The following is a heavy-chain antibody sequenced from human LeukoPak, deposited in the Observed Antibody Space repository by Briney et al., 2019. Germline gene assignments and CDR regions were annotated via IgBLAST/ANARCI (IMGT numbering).Heavy chain of an antibody. V-gene: IGHV3-33*01. CDR3: VRDPSNSGWAFDY. D-gene: IGHD6-19*01. CDR2: IWYNGKNK. Sequence: PGRSLRLSCAASGFTFSTYAMHWVRQAPGKGLEWVAMIWYNGKNKHYADSVKGRFTISRDNSKNTLDLQMSSLRADDTAVYYCVRDPSNSGWAFDYWGQGTLVTVSS. CDR1: GFTFSTYA. J-gene: IGHJ4*02.